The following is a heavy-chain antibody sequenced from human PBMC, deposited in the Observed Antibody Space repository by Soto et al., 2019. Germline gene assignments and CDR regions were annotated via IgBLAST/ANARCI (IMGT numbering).Heavy chain of an antibody. D-gene: IGHD2-15*01. V-gene: IGHV4-31*03. Sequence: SETLSLTCTVSGGSINSGSYYWSWVRQHPGKGLEWIGYISYSGITDYNPSLRSRVSISIDTSKNQFSLKLNSVTAADTAVYYCARWGDCSGGSCYLGLDYWGQGTLVTVSS. J-gene: IGHJ4*02. CDR2: ISYSGIT. CDR1: GGSINSGSYY. CDR3: ARWGDCSGGSCYLGLDY.